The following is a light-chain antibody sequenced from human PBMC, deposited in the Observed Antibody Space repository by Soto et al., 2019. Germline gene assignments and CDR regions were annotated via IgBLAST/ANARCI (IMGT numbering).Light chain of an antibody. CDR3: QQYNSWPPLT. CDR1: KSVSSN. Sequence: EIVMTQSPATLYVSPGERATLSCRASKSVSSNLAWYQQKPGQAPRLLIYGASTRATGIPARFSGSGSGTEFTLTISSLQSEDFAVYYCQQYNSWPPLTFGGGTKVDI. J-gene: IGKJ4*01. CDR2: GAS. V-gene: IGKV3-15*01.